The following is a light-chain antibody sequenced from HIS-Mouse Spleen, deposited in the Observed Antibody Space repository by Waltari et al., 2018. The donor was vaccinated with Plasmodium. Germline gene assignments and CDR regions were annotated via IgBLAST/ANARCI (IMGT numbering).Light chain of an antibody. Sequence: DIVMTQSPDPLAVSLGERATIHCKSSPSVLYSSNNKNYLAWYQQKPGQPPKLLIYWASTRESGVPDRFSGSGSGTDFTLTISSLQAEDVAVYYCQQYYSTPLTFGGGTKVEIK. CDR1: PSVLYSSNNKNY. CDR3: QQYYSTPLT. CDR2: WAS. J-gene: IGKJ4*01. V-gene: IGKV4-1*01.